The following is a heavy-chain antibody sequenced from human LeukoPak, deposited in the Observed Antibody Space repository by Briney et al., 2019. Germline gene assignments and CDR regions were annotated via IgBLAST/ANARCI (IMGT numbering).Heavy chain of an antibody. V-gene: IGHV3-64*01. CDR1: GFTFSSYA. J-gene: IGHJ4*02. D-gene: IGHD3-22*01. CDR2: ISSNGGST. Sequence: GGSLRLSCAASGFTFSSYAMHWVRQAPGKGLEYVSAISSNGGSTYYANSVKGRFTISRDNSKNTLYLQMGSLRSDDTAVYYCARDSSGYFLYWGQGTLVTVSS. CDR3: ARDSSGYFLY.